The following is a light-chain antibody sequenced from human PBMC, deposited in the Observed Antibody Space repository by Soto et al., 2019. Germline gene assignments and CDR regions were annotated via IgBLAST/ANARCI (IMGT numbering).Light chain of an antibody. Sequence: EIVLTQSPATRSWSPGERATLSCRASESVSSSVAWYQQKSGQAPRLLIYDASNSATGIPARFSSSGSGTVFTLTSSSRDPEDIPVYYCDQGSNWFITCGQGTQLENK. V-gene: IGKV3-11*01. CDR2: DAS. J-gene: IGKJ5*01. CDR3: DQGSNWFIT. CDR1: ESVSSS.